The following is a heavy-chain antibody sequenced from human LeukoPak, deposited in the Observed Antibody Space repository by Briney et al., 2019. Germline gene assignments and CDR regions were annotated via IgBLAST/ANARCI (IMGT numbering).Heavy chain of an antibody. V-gene: IGHV4-59*01. D-gene: IGHD1-26*01. Sequence: SETLSLTCTVSGGSISSYYWSWIRQPPGKGLEWIGYIYYSGSTNYNPSLKSRVTISVDTSKNQFSLKLSSVTAADAAVYYCAKGSGSYVDFDYWGQGTLVTVSS. CDR3: AKGSGSYVDFDY. CDR2: IYYSGST. CDR1: GGSISSYY. J-gene: IGHJ4*02.